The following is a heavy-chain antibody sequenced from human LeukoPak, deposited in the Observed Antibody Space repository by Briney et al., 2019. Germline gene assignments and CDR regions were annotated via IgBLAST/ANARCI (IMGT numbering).Heavy chain of an antibody. D-gene: IGHD5-12*01. J-gene: IGHJ4*02. CDR1: GYTFTGYY. Sequence: ASVKVSCKASGYTFTGYYMHWVRQAPGQGLEWMGWINPNSGGTNYAQKFQGRVTMTRDTSISTAYMELSSLRSEDTAVYYCARYSGYDSIEEDYWGQGTLVTVSS. V-gene: IGHV1-2*02. CDR2: INPNSGGT. CDR3: ARYSGYDSIEEDY.